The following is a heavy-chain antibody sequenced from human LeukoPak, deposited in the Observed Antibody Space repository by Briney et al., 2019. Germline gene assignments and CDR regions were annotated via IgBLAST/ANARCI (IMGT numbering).Heavy chain of an antibody. D-gene: IGHD3/OR15-3a*01. V-gene: IGHV3-15*01. CDR2: LKSKGGGETA. CDR3: SWELDVSFGRRLES. J-gene: IGHJ4*02. Sequence: TGGSLRLSCATSGFNFNDAWMSWVRQAPGKGLEWVGRLKSKGGGETADYGAAVKGRFTISRDDSKSTLYLQMNSLKNEDTAVYFCSWELDVSFGRRLESWGQGTLVTVAS. CDR1: GFNFNDAW.